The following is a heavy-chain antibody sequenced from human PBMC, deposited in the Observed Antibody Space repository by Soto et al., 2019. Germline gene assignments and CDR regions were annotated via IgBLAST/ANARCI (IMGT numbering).Heavy chain of an antibody. CDR1: GGTFSSYT. J-gene: IGHJ1*01. CDR3: ARVPPYTKRFQH. CDR2: ISAYNGNT. Sequence: ASVKVSCKASGGTFSSYTIIWVRQAPGQGLEWMGWISAYNGNTNYAQKLQGRVTMTTDTSTSTAYMELRSLRSDDTAVYYCARVPPYTKRFQHWGQGTLVTVSS. V-gene: IGHV1-18*01. D-gene: IGHD5-18*01.